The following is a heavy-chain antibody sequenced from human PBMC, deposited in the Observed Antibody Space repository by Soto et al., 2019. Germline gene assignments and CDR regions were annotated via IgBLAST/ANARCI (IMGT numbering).Heavy chain of an antibody. CDR3: AGSINGYYDSSGYYDY. D-gene: IGHD3-22*01. J-gene: IGHJ4*02. V-gene: IGHV1-69*02. CDR2: IIPILGIA. Sequence: PVKVSCKASGRTFSSYTISWVRQAPGQGLELMGRIIPILGIANYAQKFQGRVTITADKSTSTAYMELSSLRSEDTAVYYCAGSINGYYDSSGYYDYWGQGTLVTVSS. CDR1: GRTFSSYT.